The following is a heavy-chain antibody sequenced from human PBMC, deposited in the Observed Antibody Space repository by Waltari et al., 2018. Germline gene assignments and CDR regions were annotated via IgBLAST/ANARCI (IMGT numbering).Heavy chain of an antibody. J-gene: IGHJ6*02. CDR3: ARGYYYDYYYGMDV. Sequence: EVQLVESGGGLVQPGGSLRLSCAASGFTFSTDWLTWVRPAPGKGLVWVSRINSDGGSTTYADSVKGRFTISRDNAKNTLYLQMNSLRAEDTAVYYCARGYYYDYYYGMDVWGQGTTVTVSS. V-gene: IGHV3-74*01. D-gene: IGHD3-22*01. CDR1: GFTFSTDW. CDR2: INSDGGST.